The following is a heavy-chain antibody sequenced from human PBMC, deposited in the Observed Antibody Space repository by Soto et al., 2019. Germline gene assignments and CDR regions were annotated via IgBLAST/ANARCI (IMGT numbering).Heavy chain of an antibody. Sequence: SETLSLTCPVSGGSISSGDYYWSWIRQPPGKGLEWIGYIYYSGSTYYNPSLKSRVTISVDTSKNQFSLKLSSVTAADTAVYYCAKSTVARNWFDPWGQGTLVTVSS. J-gene: IGHJ5*02. CDR1: GGSISSGDYY. CDR3: AKSTVARNWFDP. V-gene: IGHV4-30-4*01. CDR2: IYYSGST. D-gene: IGHD4-17*01.